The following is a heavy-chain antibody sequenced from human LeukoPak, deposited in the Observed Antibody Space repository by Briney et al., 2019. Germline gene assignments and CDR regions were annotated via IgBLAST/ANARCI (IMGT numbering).Heavy chain of an antibody. CDR3: ARGPPVTTEY. Sequence: SETLSLTCTVSGASVSSSVYYWSWIRQPPGKGLVWIGHMYYSGSTSFNPSLKSRVTFSVDTSKNQFSLKLSSVTAADTAVYYCARGPPVTTEYWGQGTLVTVSS. D-gene: IGHD4-17*01. CDR1: GASVSSSVYY. J-gene: IGHJ4*02. CDR2: MYYSGST. V-gene: IGHV4-61*08.